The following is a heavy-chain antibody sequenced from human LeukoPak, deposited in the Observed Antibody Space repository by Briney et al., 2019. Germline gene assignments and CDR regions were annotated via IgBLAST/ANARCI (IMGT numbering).Heavy chain of an antibody. Sequence: SETLSLTCTVSGGSISSYYWSWIRQPPGKGLEWIGYIYYSGSTNYNPSLKSRVTISVDTSKNQFSLKLSSVTAADTAVYYCARGLFEDTAMAPNHLWVVYFDYWGQGTLVTVSS. CDR3: ARGLFEDTAMAPNHLWVVYFDY. V-gene: IGHV4-59*01. J-gene: IGHJ4*02. CDR1: GGSISSYY. D-gene: IGHD5-18*01. CDR2: IYYSGST.